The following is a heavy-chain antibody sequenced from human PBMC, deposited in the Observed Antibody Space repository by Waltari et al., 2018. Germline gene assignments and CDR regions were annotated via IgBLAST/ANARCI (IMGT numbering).Heavy chain of an antibody. V-gene: IGHV2-5*01. CDR2: IYWNDDK. J-gene: IGHJ6*02. CDR3: GHVPRLWRNPGAVDV. D-gene: IGHD2-21*01. Sequence: QITLKESGPTLVKPTQTLTLTCTFSGFSLSISGVGVGWIRQPPGKALEWLALIYWNDDKHYSPSLKSRLTITKDTSKNQVVLTMTNMDTVDTATYYCGHVPRLWRNPGAVDVWGQGTTVTVSS. CDR1: GFSLSISGVG.